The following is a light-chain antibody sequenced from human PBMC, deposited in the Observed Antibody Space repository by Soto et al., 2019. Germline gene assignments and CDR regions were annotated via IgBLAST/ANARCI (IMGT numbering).Light chain of an antibody. CDR3: QQRNSWTWT. CDR2: DAS. Sequence: EVVVSQSPSTLSLSTGERATLSCRASQSASSYLAWYQQKPGQAHRLLIYDASTRATGIPARFSGSGSGTDFTLTISSLEPEDFAVYYCQQRNSWTWTFGQGTKV. J-gene: IGKJ1*01. V-gene: IGKV3-11*01. CDR1: QSASSY.